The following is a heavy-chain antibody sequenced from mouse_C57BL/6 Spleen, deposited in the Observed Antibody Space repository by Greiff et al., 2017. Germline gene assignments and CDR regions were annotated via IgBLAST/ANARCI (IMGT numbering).Heavy chain of an antibody. Sequence: VQLQQPGAELVMPGASVKLSCKASGYTFTSYWMHWVKQRPGQGLEWIGEIDPSDSYTNYNQKFKGKSTLTVDKSSSTAYMQLSSLTSEDSAVYYCARARYYGSRGFDYWGQGTTLTVSS. CDR2: IDPSDSYT. CDR1: GYTFTSYW. D-gene: IGHD1-1*01. V-gene: IGHV1-69*01. J-gene: IGHJ2*01. CDR3: ARARYYGSRGFDY.